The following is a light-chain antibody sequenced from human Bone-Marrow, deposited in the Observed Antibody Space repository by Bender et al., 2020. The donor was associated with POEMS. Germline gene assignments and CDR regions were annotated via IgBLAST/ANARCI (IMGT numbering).Light chain of an antibody. CDR3: SSYAGSNSYV. Sequence: QSALTQPPSASGSPGQSVTISCTGTTSDVGGYNSVSWYQQHPGKAPKLMIYEVSKRPSGVPDRFSGSKSGNTAYLTVSGLQAEDEAAYYCSSYAGSNSYVFGTGTKVTVL. CDR2: EVS. V-gene: IGLV2-8*01. CDR1: TSDVGGYNS. J-gene: IGLJ1*01.